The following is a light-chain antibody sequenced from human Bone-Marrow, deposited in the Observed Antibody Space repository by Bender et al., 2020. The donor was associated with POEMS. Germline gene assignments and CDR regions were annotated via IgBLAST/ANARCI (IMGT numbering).Light chain of an antibody. J-gene: IGLJ2*01. Sequence: SYEVTQPPSVSVSPGQTASITCSGDDLGDKYVAWYQQKPGQSPVLVIYQDTKRPSGIPERFSGTNSGNTATLTISGTQAMDEAEYYCQAWDTYSVIFGGGTKLTVL. V-gene: IGLV3-1*01. CDR3: QAWDTYSVI. CDR1: DLGDKY. CDR2: QDT.